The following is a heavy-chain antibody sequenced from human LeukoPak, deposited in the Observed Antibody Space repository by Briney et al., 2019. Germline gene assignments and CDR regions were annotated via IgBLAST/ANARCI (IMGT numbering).Heavy chain of an antibody. CDR2: ISYDGSNK. V-gene: IGHV3-30*18. CDR1: GFTFSSYG. CDR3: AKPRSYYDILTGFRGLYYFDY. D-gene: IGHD3-9*01. Sequence: PGRSLRLSCAASGFTFSSYGMPWVRQAPGKGLEWVAVISYDGSNKYYADSVEGRFTISRDNSKNTLYLQMNSLRAEDTAVYYCAKPRSYYDILTGFRGLYYFDYWGQGTLVTVSS. J-gene: IGHJ4*02.